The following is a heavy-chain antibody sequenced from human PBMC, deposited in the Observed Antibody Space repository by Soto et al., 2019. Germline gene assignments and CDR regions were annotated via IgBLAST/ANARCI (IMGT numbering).Heavy chain of an antibody. Sequence: QVQLVESGGGVVQPGRSLRLSCAASGFTFSSYAMHWVRQAPGKGLEWVAVISYDGSNKYYADSVKGRFTISRDNSKNTLYLQMNSLRAEDTAVYYCARVGLVGATPLCMDVWGQGTTVTVSS. CDR3: ARVGLVGATPLCMDV. V-gene: IGHV3-30-3*01. CDR1: GFTFSSYA. D-gene: IGHD1-26*01. CDR2: ISYDGSNK. J-gene: IGHJ6*02.